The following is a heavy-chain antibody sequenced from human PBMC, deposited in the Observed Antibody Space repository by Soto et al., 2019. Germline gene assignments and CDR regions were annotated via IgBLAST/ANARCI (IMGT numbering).Heavy chain of an antibody. CDR2: IYYSGST. CDR3: AREGGDLGGAGTTFRYYYGMDV. V-gene: IGHV4-30-4*01. D-gene: IGHD1-7*01. J-gene: IGHJ6*02. Sequence: TVSGGSISSGDYYWSWIRQPPGKGLEWIGYIYYSGSTYYNPSLKSRVTISVDTSKNQFSLKLSSVTAADTAVYYCAREGGDLGGAGTTFRYYYGMDVWGQGTTVTVSS. CDR1: GGSISSGDYY.